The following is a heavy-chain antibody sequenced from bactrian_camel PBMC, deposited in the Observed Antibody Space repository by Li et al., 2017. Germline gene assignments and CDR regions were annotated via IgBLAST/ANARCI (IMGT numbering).Heavy chain of an antibody. CDR1: IFTDSGDYC. CDR2: IGVRGET. CDR3: APDAGQSRCSNGFCYCA. D-gene: IGHD3*01. J-gene: IGHJ4*01. Sequence: HVQLVESGGGSVQAGGSLRLSCASAIFTDSGDYCTGWYRQAAGNECEMVSRIGVRGETEYAASVKARFTISHDNAKNTLLLQMSDLKPEDTAVYYCAPDAGQSRCSNGFCYCAWGEGTQVTVS. V-gene: IGHV3S55*01.